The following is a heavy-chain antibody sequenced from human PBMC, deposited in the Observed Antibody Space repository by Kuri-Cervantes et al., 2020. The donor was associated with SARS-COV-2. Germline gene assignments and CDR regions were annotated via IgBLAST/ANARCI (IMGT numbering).Heavy chain of an antibody. CDR3: AKDVELRYFDWLPPSYYFDY. CDR2: ISGSGGST. J-gene: IGHJ4*02. CDR1: GFTFSSYA. Sequence: LSLTCAASGFTFSSYAMSWVRQAPGKGLEWVSAISGSGGSTYYADSVKGRFTISRDNSKNTLYLQMNSLRAEDTAVYYCAKDVELRYFDWLPPSYYFDYWGRGTLVTVSS. V-gene: IGHV3-23*01. D-gene: IGHD3-9*01.